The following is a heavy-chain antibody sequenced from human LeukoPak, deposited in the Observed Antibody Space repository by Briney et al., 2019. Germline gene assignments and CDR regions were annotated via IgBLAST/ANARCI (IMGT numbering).Heavy chain of an antibody. D-gene: IGHD6-13*01. J-gene: IGHJ3*02. CDR1: GYSFTSYW. CDR3: ARTAIAAAGNDAFDI. CDR2: IYPGDSDT. V-gene: IGHV5-51*01. Sequence: GESLKISCKGSGYSFTSYWIGWVRQMPGKGLEWMGIIYPGDSDTRYSPSFQGQVTISADKSISTAYLQWSSLKASDTAMYYCARTAIAAAGNDAFDIWGQGTMVTVSS.